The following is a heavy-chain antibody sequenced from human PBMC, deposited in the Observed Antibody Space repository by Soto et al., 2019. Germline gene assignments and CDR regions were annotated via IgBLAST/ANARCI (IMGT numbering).Heavy chain of an antibody. CDR3: ARRPIAYWVMEGAFDI. J-gene: IGHJ3*02. V-gene: IGHV3-23*01. CDR1: GFTFSSYA. D-gene: IGHD2-21*01. CDR2: ISGSGGST. Sequence: GGSLRLSCAASGFTFSSYAMSWVRQAPGKGLEWVSAISGSGGSTYYADSVKGRFTISRDNSKNTLYLQMNSLRAEDTAVYYCARRPIAYWVMEGAFDIWGQGTMVTVSS.